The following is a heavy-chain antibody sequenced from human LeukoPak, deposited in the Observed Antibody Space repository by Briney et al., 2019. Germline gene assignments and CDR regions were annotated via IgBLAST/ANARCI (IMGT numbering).Heavy chain of an antibody. D-gene: IGHD6-13*01. CDR1: GGSVSSGSYY. CDR3: ARVGSSSWYSHKTPFDY. CDR2: IYYSGGT. Sequence: SETLSLTCTVPGGSVSSGSYYWSWIRQPPGKGLEWIGYIYYSGGTNYNPSLKSRVTISVDTSKNQFSLKLSSVTAADTAVYYCARVGSSSWYSHKTPFDYWGQGTLVTVSS. V-gene: IGHV4-61*01. J-gene: IGHJ4*02.